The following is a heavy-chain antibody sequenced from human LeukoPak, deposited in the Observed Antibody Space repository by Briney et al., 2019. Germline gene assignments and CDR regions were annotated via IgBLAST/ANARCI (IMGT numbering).Heavy chain of an antibody. Sequence: HAGGSLRLSCAASGFTFSSYWMHWVRQVPGKGLVWVSRIKSDGSSTSYADSVKGRFTMSRDNAKNTLYLQMNSLRAEDTAVYYCARGYTGYFPWGQGTLVIVSS. D-gene: IGHD3-9*01. CDR3: ARGYTGYFP. CDR1: GFTFSSYW. V-gene: IGHV3-74*01. J-gene: IGHJ5*02. CDR2: IKSDGSST.